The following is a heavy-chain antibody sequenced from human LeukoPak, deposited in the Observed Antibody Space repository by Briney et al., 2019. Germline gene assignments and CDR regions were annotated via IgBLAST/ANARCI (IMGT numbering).Heavy chain of an antibody. D-gene: IGHD6-19*01. J-gene: IGHJ4*02. CDR1: GFTFNMYR. CDR2: GDYSGGT. CDR3: AGERGEEYSSGWYKRNYFDN. Sequence: GSLRLSCAASGFTFNMYRMSWIRQPPGKGLEWIASGDYSGGTYYNPSLESRVAISADMSKNQFSLKLTSVTGADTAVYYCAGERGEEYSSGWYKRNYFDNWGQGIRVTVSS. V-gene: IGHV4-59*12.